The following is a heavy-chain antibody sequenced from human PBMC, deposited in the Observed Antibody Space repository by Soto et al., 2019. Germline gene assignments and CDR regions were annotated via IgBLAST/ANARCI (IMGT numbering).Heavy chain of an antibody. CDR2: IYYSGST. V-gene: IGHV4-59*01. CDR1: GGSISSYY. D-gene: IGHD5-18*01. Sequence: SETLSLTCTVSGGSISSYYWSWIRQPPGKGLEWIGYIYYSGSTNYNPSLKSRVTISVDTSKNQFSLKLSSVTAADTAVYYWARGRIQEPGDYYYYYMDVWGKGTTVTVSS. J-gene: IGHJ6*03. CDR3: ARGRIQEPGDYYYYYMDV.